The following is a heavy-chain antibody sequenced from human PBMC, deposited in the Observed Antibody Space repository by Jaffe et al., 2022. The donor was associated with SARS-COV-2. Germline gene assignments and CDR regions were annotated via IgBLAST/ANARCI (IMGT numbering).Heavy chain of an antibody. CDR2: IYYSGST. V-gene: IGHV4-30-4*01. J-gene: IGHJ3*02. CDR3: ARGGANTYYYDSSGYSSAFDI. D-gene: IGHD3-22*01. Sequence: QVQLQESGPGLVKPSQTLSLTCTVSGGSISSGDYYWSWIRQPPGKGLEWIGYIYYSGSTYYNPSLKSRVTISVDTSKNQFSLKLSSVTAADTAVYYCARGGANTYYYDSSGYSSAFDIWGQGTMVTVSS. CDR1: GGSISSGDYY.